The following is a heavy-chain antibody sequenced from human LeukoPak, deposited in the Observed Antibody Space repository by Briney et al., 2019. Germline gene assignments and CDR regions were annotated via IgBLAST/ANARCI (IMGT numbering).Heavy chain of an antibody. CDR3: AKQAHYGDYPYFDY. D-gene: IGHD4-17*01. CDR1: GFTFSSYG. V-gene: IGHV3-30*18. Sequence: GRSLRLSCAASGFTFSSYGTHWVRQAPGKGLEWVAIISYAGTNKYYADSVKGRFTISRDNSKNTLYLQMNSLRAEDTAVYYCAKQAHYGDYPYFDYWGQGTLVTVSS. J-gene: IGHJ4*02. CDR2: ISYAGTNK.